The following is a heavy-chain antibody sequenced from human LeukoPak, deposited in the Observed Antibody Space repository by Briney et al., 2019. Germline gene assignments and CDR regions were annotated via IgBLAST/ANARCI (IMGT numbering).Heavy chain of an antibody. V-gene: IGHV3-23*01. D-gene: IGHD1-26*01. J-gene: IGHJ4*02. CDR2: ISGSGGST. CDR1: GFTFSTYA. Sequence: GGSLRLSCAASGFTFSTYAMSWVRQAAGKGLEWVSLISGSGGSTYYADSVKGRFTISRDNSKNTLYLQINSLRVEDTAIYYCTKFSLRGTYSFDHWGQGTLVIVSS. CDR3: TKFSLRGTYSFDH.